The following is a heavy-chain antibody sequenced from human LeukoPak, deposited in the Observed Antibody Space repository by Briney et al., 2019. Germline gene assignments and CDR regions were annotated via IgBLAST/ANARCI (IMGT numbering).Heavy chain of an antibody. CDR2: INHSGST. Sequence: GSLRLSCAASGFTFSSYAMSWVRQAPGKGLEWIGEINHSGSTNYNPSLKSRVTISVDTSKNQFSLKLSSVTAADTAVYYCARLWGSYYFDYWGQGTLVTVSS. J-gene: IGHJ4*02. D-gene: IGHD3-16*01. V-gene: IGHV4-34*01. CDR3: ARLWGSYYFDY. CDR1: GFTFSSYA.